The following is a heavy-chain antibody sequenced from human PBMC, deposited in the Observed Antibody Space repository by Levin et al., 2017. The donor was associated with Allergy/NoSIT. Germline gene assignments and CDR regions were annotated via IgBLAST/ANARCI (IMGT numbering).Heavy chain of an antibody. CDR3: ALKWELPFDS. D-gene: IGHD1-26*01. Sequence: GGSLRLSCAASGFTFGTYGMHWVRQAPGKGLEWVAVISYDGSNKYYADSVRGRFTISRDNSKNTLYLQMNSLRAEDTAVYYCALKWELPFDSWGQGTLVTVSS. CDR1: GFTFGTYG. J-gene: IGHJ4*02. CDR2: ISYDGSNK. V-gene: IGHV3-30*03.